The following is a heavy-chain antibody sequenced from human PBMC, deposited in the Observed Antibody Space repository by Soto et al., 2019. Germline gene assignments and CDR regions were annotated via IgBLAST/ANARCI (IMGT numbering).Heavy chain of an antibody. CDR3: ARASGTGHYYYYYGMDV. V-gene: IGHV1-69*13. CDR1: GGTFSSYA. CDR2: IIPIFGTA. D-gene: IGHD3-3*01. Sequence: ASVKVSCKASGGTFSSYAISWVRQAPGQGLEWMGGIIPIFGTANYGQKFQGRVTINADESTSTAYMELSSLGSEDTAVYYCARASGTGHYYYYYGMDVWGQGTTVTVSS. J-gene: IGHJ6*02.